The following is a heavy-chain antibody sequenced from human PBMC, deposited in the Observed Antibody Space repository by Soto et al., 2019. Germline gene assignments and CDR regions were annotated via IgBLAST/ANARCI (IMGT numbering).Heavy chain of an antibody. CDR2: ISTSGSTI. Sequence: QVQLVESGGGVVKPGGSLRLSCAASRFTFSDYYMSWIRQAPGKGLEWVSYISTSGSTIYYADSVKGRFTISRDNAKNSLYLQMTSLRAEDTAVYYCARETVPPWFDPWGQGTLVTVSS. V-gene: IGHV3-11*01. CDR3: ARETVPPWFDP. CDR1: RFTFSDYY. D-gene: IGHD1-1*01. J-gene: IGHJ5*02.